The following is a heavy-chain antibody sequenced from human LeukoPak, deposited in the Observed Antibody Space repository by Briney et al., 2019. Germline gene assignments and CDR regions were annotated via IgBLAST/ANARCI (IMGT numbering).Heavy chain of an antibody. CDR3: ARDPSGSDFDY. J-gene: IGHJ4*02. CDR1: GFTFSNYW. D-gene: IGHD5-12*01. CDR2: IKQDESEK. Sequence: GGSLRLSWAASGFTFSNYWMSWVRQAPGKGLEWVANIKQDESEKFYVDSVKGRFTISRDNAKNSLYLQMNSLRAEDTAVYYCARDPSGSDFDYWGQGTLVTVSS. V-gene: IGHV3-7*01.